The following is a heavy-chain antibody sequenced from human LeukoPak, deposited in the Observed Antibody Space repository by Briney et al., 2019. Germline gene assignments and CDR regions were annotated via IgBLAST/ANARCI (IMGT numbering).Heavy chain of an antibody. D-gene: IGHD2-8*01. CDR1: GVSISSYY. CDR3: ARDDLVYTVHHGMDV. Sequence: SETLSLTCTVPGVSISSYYWSWIRQPAGKGLEWIGRIYTSDSTNYNPSLNSRITMSVDTSKNQFSLKLASVTAADTAVYYCARDDLVYTVHHGMDVWGQGTTVTVSS. CDR2: IYTSDST. J-gene: IGHJ6*02. V-gene: IGHV4-4*07.